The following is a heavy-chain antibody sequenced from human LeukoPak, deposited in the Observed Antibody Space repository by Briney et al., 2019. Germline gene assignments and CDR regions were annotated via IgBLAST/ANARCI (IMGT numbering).Heavy chain of an antibody. V-gene: IGHV3-74*01. D-gene: IGHD3-16*01. J-gene: IGHJ4*02. CDR2: INSDGSST. CDR3: ASGGLRSFSVDY. Sequence: GGSLRLSCAVSGFTFSSYWMHWVRQAPGKGLVWVSHINSDGSSTNYAGSVKGRFTISRDNAKNTLYLQMNSLRAEDAAVYYCASGGLRSFSVDYWGQGTLVTVSS. CDR1: GFTFSSYW.